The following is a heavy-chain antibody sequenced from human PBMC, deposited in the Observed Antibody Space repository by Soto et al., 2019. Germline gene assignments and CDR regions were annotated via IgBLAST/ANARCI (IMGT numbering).Heavy chain of an antibody. V-gene: IGHV1-46*01. CDR3: ASATSIAVAGKET. CDR1: GYTFTSYY. D-gene: IGHD6-19*01. J-gene: IGHJ4*02. Sequence: QVQLVQSGAEVKKPGASVKVSCKASGYTFTSYYMHWVRQAPGQGLEWMGIINPSGGSTTYAQKFQGRVTMTRDTSTSTVYMELRSLTSDDTAVYYCASATSIAVAGKETWGQGTLVTVSS. CDR2: INPSGGST.